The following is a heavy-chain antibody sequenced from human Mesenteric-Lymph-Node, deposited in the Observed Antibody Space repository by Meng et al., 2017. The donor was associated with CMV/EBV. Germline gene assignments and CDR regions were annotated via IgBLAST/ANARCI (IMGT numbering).Heavy chain of an antibody. Sequence: GGSLRLSCAASGFSFSSYAMYWVRQAPGKGLEWVANIKQDGSEKYYVDSVKGRFTISRDNAKNSLYLQMNSLRAEDTAVYYCAREDLVLDTAMVWVYYYYGMDVWGQGTTVTVSS. D-gene: IGHD5-18*01. CDR1: GFSFSSYA. J-gene: IGHJ6*02. CDR3: AREDLVLDTAMVWVYYYYGMDV. CDR2: IKQDGSEK. V-gene: IGHV3-7*01.